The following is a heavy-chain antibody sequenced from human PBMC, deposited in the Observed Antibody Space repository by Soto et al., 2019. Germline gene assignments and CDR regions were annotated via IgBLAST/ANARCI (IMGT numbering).Heavy chain of an antibody. Sequence: GGSLRLSGAASGLTLGKSTMGWVRQAPGKGLEWVAESYSSGGTEYADSVQGRFTISRDNSKNTLFLQMNSLRVEDTALYYCARDREPDGIGPFYSWRQRSLVPVSS. D-gene: IGHD1-20*01. CDR2: SYSSGGT. CDR1: GLTLGKST. V-gene: IGHV3-23*01. CDR3: ARDREPDGIGPFYS. J-gene: IGHJ4*02.